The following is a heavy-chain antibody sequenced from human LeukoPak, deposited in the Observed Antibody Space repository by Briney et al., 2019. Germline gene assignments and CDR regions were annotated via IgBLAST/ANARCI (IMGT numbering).Heavy chain of an antibody. CDR3: VKDAGTA. CDR2: ISYGSNYM. J-gene: IGHJ5*02. V-gene: IGHV3-21*06. D-gene: IGHD2-8*02. CDR1: GFTFSTYN. Sequence: GGSLRLSCAASGFTFSTYNMNWVRQAPGKGLEWVSYISYGSNYMYYTDSVKGRFTVSRDNAKNSLYLQMNSLRAEDTALYYCVKDAGTAWGQGTLVTVSS.